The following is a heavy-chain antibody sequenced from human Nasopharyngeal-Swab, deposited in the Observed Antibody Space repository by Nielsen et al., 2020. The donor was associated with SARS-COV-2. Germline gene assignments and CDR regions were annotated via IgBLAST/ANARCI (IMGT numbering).Heavy chain of an antibody. CDR2: ISWNSGDT. V-gene: IGHV3-9*01. CDR3: VKDVKTVVGITTIFDS. D-gene: IGHD2-21*01. Sequence: GGSLRLSCAASGFKFDDYAMHWVRQGPGQGLEWVSGISWNSGDTGYADSVKGRLTISRDDAKNSLYMQMNSLRPEDTALYYCVKDVKTVVGITTIFDSWGQGTLVTVSS. J-gene: IGHJ4*02. CDR1: GFKFDDYA.